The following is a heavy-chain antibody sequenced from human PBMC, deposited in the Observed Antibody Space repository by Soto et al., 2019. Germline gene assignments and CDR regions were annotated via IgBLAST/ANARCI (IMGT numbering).Heavy chain of an antibody. Sequence: ASVKVSCKASVFTSSGISLVRQAHGQRLERVGWISTHNGNTIYAQKFQGRVIMTMDTSTNTVYLELRSLRPYVTACYLCAREGILGLFDAYDLWGQGTMVTVSS. CDR1: VFTSSG. CDR3: AREGILGLFDAYDL. J-gene: IGHJ3*01. D-gene: IGHD3-3*01. CDR2: ISTHNGNT. V-gene: IGHV1-18*04.